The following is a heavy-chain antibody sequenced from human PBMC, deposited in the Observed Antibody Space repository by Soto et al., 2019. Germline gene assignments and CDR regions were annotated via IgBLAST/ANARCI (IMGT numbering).Heavy chain of an antibody. J-gene: IGHJ4*02. CDR2: IWYDGSNK. D-gene: IGHD4-17*01. CDR3: ERHDYGDYGTDY. V-gene: IGHV3-33*01. CDR1: GFTFSSYG. Sequence: ESGGGVVQPGRSLRLSCAASGFTFSSYGMHWVRQAPGKGLEWVAVIWYDGSNKYYADSVKGRFTISRDNSKNTLYLQMNSLRAEDTAVYYCERHDYGDYGTDYWGQGTLVTVSS.